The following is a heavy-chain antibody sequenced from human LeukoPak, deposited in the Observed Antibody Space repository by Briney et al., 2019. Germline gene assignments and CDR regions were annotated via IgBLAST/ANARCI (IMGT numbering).Heavy chain of an antibody. Sequence: GESLKISCKGSGYSFSSHWIGWVRQMPGKGLEWMRIIYPGDSDTRYSPSFQGQVTISADKSISTAYLQWSSLKASDTAMYYCARQYSSSSPDMDVWGKGTTVTVSS. D-gene: IGHD6-6*01. CDR2: IYPGDSDT. CDR1: GYSFSSHW. CDR3: ARQYSSSSPDMDV. V-gene: IGHV5-51*01. J-gene: IGHJ6*03.